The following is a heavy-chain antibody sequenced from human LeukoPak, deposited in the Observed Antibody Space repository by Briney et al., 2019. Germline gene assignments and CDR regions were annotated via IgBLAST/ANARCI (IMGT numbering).Heavy chain of an antibody. CDR3: STLLSTNYLDH. V-gene: IGHV1-24*01. Sequence: ASVKVSCKVSGYTLTDLSMHWVRQAPGKGLEWMGGFDPEDGERIFAEKFQGRVIMTEDTSTDTAYMELRSLSSEDTAVYYCSTLLSTNYLDHWGQGTLVNVAS. CDR2: FDPEDGER. CDR1: GYTLTDLS. J-gene: IGHJ4*02. D-gene: IGHD2/OR15-2a*01.